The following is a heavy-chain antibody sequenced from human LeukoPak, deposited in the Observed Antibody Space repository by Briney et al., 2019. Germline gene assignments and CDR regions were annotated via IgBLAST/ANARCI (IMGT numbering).Heavy chain of an antibody. V-gene: IGHV1-2*02. D-gene: IGHD3-10*01. CDR3: ARSYGSGSYFSRLGY. CDR1: GYTFTGYY. J-gene: IGHJ4*02. CDR2: INPNSGGT. Sequence: ASVKVSCKASGYTFTGYYMHWVRQAPGQGLEWMGWINPNSGGTNYAQKFQGRVTMTRDTSIRTAYMELSRLRSDDTAVYFCARSYGSGSYFSRLGYWGQGTLVTVSS.